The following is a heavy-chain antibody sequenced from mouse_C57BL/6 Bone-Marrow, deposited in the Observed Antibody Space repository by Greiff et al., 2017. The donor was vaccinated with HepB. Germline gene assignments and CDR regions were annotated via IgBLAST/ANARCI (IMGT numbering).Heavy chain of an antibody. Sequence: EVQRVESGGGLVQPGESLKLSCESNEYEFPSHDMSWVRKTPEKRLELVAAINSDGGSTYYPATMERRFIIYRDTTKKTLYLQMSRLRSEDTALYDRARSYSYDFDYWGQGTTLTVSS. V-gene: IGHV5-2*01. D-gene: IGHD2-10*01. CDR2: INSDGGST. CDR1: EYEFPSHD. CDR3: ARSYSYDFDY. J-gene: IGHJ2*01.